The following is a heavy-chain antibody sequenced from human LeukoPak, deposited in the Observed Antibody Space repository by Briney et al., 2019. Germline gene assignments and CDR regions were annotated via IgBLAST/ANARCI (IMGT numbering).Heavy chain of an antibody. V-gene: IGHV1-2*02. J-gene: IGHJ4*02. CDR3: ARAGYSSGWYIDY. Sequence: GASVKVSCKASGYTFTGYYMHWVRQAPGQGLEWMGWINPNSGGTNYAQKFQGRVTMTRDTSISTAYMELSRLRSDDTAVYYCARAGYSSGWYIDYWGQGTLVTVSS. CDR1: GYTFTGYY. CDR2: INPNSGGT. D-gene: IGHD6-19*01.